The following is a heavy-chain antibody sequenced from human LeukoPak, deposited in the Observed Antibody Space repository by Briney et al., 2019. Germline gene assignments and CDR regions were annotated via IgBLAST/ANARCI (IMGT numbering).Heavy chain of an antibody. J-gene: IGHJ3*02. V-gene: IGHV3-7*01. D-gene: IGHD5-24*01. CDR2: IKQDGSEK. CDR1: GFTVSSKY. CDR3: AREPRVEMATYGAFDI. Sequence: GGSLRLSCAASGFTVSSKYMSWVRQAPGKGLEWVANIKQDGSEKYYVDSVKGRFTISRDNAKNSLYLQMNSLRAEDTAVYYCAREPRVEMATYGAFDIWGQGTMVTVSS.